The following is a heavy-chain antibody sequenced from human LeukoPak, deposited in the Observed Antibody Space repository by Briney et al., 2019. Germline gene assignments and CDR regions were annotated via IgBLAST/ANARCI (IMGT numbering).Heavy chain of an antibody. CDR2: IYHSGST. Sequence: SETLSLTCTVSGYSIRSGYYWGWIRQPPGKGLGWIGSIYHSGSTYYNASLKSRVTLSVDTSKNQVSLKLSSVTAADTAVYYCARDASGGIAAAPFDYWGQGTLVTVSS. V-gene: IGHV4-38-2*02. D-gene: IGHD6-13*01. J-gene: IGHJ4*02. CDR3: ARDASGGIAAAPFDY. CDR1: GYSIRSGYY.